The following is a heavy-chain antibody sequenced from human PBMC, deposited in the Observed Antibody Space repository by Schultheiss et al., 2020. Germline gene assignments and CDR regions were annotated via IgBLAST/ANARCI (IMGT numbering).Heavy chain of an antibody. CDR3: TTTADRTSWT. CDR2: VKSKRDGGTT. Sequence: WGSLRLSCAASGFDFTNTWMSWVRQAPGKGLEWIGLVKSKRDGGTTDYAAPMKGRFTISRDDSRNILYLEMNNLKTEDSAVYYCTTTADRTSWTWGRGTLVTVSS. V-gene: IGHV3-15*01. D-gene: IGHD2-2*01. CDR1: GFDFTNTW. J-gene: IGHJ5*02.